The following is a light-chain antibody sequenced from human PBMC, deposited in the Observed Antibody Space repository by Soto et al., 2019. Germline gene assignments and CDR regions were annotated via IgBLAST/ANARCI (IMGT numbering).Light chain of an antibody. CDR3: MQGTHWPLT. V-gene: IGKV2-30*01. J-gene: IGKJ4*01. CDR2: QVS. CDR1: QSLVYTDGHTY. Sequence: DVVMTQSPLSLPVTLGQPASIPCKSSQSLVYTDGHTYLNWFQQRPGQPPRRLIYQVSNRDSGVPDRFSGSGSGTDFALKISRVEAEDVGFYYCMQGTHWPLTFGGGTKVDIK.